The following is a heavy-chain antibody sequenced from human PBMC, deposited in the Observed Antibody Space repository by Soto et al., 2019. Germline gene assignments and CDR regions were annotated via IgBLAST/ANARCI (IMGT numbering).Heavy chain of an antibody. V-gene: IGHV3-23*01. CDR3: AKNQERELPRVIDF. CDR2: MSGSSSTT. CDR1: GLTFSNYA. D-gene: IGHD1-7*01. J-gene: IGHJ4*02. Sequence: GGSLRLSCATSGLTFSNYAMSWVRQAPGGGLAWVSSMSGSSSTTYYADSVRGRFTISRDRSKNTLYLQMSSLRAEDTALYYCAKNQERELPRVIDFWGQGTLVTVS.